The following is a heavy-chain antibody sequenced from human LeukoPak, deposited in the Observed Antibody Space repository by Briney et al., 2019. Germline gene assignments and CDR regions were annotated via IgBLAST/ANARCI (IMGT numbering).Heavy chain of an antibody. Sequence: GGSLRLSCAASGFTFSSYWMSWVRQAPGKGLEWVSGISGSGNSVYYADSVKGRFIIARDNSKNTLFLQMNSLRVEDTGVYYCAKVISWSGFPMDVWGKGTTVIVSS. CDR3: AKVISWSGFPMDV. CDR2: ISGSGNSV. V-gene: IGHV3-23*01. CDR1: GFTFSSYW. D-gene: IGHD3-3*01. J-gene: IGHJ6*04.